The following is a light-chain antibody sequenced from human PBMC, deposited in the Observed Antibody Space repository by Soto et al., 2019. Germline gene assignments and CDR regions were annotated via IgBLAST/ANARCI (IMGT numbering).Light chain of an antibody. CDR1: QSVSSSY. Sequence: EIVLTQSPGTLSLSPGERATLSCRASQSVSSSYLAWYQQKPGQPPRLLIYGASSRATGIQDRFSGSGSGTDFTLTISRLEPEDFAVFYCKHYDSLPITFGQGTRLEI. V-gene: IGKV3-20*01. CDR3: KHYDSLPIT. J-gene: IGKJ5*01. CDR2: GAS.